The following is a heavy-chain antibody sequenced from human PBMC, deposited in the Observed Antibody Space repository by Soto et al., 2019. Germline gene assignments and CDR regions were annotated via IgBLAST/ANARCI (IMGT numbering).Heavy chain of an antibody. V-gene: IGHV4-59*01. CDR3: VRVKQRSFLWFGGYHRDAFDF. D-gene: IGHD3-10*01. J-gene: IGHJ3*01. Sequence: SETLSLTCTVSGGPISSYYWSWIRQPPGKGLEWIGYIYYSVSTNYNPSLKSRVTISVDTSKNKFSLKLSSVTAADTAVYYCVRVKQRSFLWFGGYHRDAFDFWGQGTRVTVSS. CDR1: GGPISSYY. CDR2: IYYSVST.